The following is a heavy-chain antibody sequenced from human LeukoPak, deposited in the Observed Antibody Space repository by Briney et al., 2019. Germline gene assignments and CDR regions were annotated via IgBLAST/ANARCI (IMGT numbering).Heavy chain of an antibody. D-gene: IGHD2-15*01. CDR3: ARSLRHCTGGSCYPYFDY. V-gene: IGHV3-48*02. CDR2: ISSSSSTI. J-gene: IGHJ4*02. CDR1: GFTFSSYS. Sequence: GGSLRLSCAASGFTFSSYSMNWVRQAPGKGLEWLLYISSSSSTIYYADSVKGRFTISRDNAKNSLYLQMNSLRDEGTAVYYCARSLRHCTGGSCYPYFDYWGQGALVIVSS.